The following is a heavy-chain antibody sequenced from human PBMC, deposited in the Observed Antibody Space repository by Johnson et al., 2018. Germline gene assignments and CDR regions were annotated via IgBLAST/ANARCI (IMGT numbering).Heavy chain of an antibody. CDR1: GFTFSSYG. CDR3: ARMASMDYYYYYYMDV. Sequence: VQLVESGGGVVQPGRSLRLSCAASGFTFSSYGMHWVRQAPGKGLERVAVISYDGRNKYYADSVKGRFTISRDNSKNTLYLQMHSLRAGDTAVYYCARMASMDYYYYYYMDVWGKGTTVTVSS. J-gene: IGHJ6*03. D-gene: IGHD5-12*01. V-gene: IGHV3-30*03. CDR2: ISYDGRNK.